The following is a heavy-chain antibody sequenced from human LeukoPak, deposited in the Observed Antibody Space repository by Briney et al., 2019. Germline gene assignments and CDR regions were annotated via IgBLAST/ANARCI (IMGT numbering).Heavy chain of an antibody. Sequence: SETLSLTCAVYGGSFSDYRWSWIRQPPGKGLEWIGSIFYSENTYNNPSLKSRVSISVDTSKNQFSLKVSSVTAADTAVYYCARVPTVTFFDYWGQGTLVTVSS. CDR2: IFYSENT. D-gene: IGHD4-17*01. CDR1: GGSFSDYR. CDR3: ARVPTVTFFDY. J-gene: IGHJ4*02. V-gene: IGHV4-34*12.